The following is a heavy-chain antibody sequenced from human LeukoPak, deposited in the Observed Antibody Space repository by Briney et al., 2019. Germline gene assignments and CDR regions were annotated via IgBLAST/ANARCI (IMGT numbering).Heavy chain of an antibody. J-gene: IGHJ5*02. CDR2: IFPGDSDT. V-gene: IGHV5-51*01. Sequence: GESLQISCKGSGYNFTKFWLGWVRQLPGKGLEWMGIIFPGDSDTRYSPSFEGQVTISADKSLSTAYLQWTRLKVSDTAMYYCAVTALDNWFDHWGQGTLVTVSS. D-gene: IGHD2-21*02. CDR3: AVTALDNWFDH. CDR1: GYNFTKFW.